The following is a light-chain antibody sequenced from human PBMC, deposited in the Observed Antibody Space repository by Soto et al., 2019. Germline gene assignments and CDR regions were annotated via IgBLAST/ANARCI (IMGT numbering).Light chain of an antibody. J-gene: IGLJ1*01. CDR3: QVWDITTDHYV. Sequence: YELTQPPSVSVAPEKTARITCGGNNIGSKRVHWYRQKPGQAPVLVIYYDSDRPSGIPERFSGSNSGNTATLTISSVEAGDEADYYCQVWDITTDHYVFGTGTKLTVL. CDR1: NIGSKR. CDR2: YDS. V-gene: IGLV3-21*04.